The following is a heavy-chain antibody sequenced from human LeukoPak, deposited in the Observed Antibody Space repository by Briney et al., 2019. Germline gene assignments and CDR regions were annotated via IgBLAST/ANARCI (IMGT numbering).Heavy chain of an antibody. CDR1: GFSISESG. J-gene: IGHJ4*02. CDR3: ARDRMGFDY. V-gene: IGHV3-33*08. CDR2: IWYDGSNK. D-gene: IGHD2-15*01. Sequence: GGSLRLSCAVSGFSISESGMHWVRQAPGKGLEWVAVIWYDGSNKYYADSVKGRFTISRDNSKNTLYLQMNSLRAEDTAVYYCARDRMGFDYWGQGTLVTVSS.